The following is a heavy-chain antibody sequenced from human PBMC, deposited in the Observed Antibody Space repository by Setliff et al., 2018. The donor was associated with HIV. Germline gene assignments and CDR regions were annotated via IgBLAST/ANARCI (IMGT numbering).Heavy chain of an antibody. CDR2: IYPYDSDT. CDR3: ARRGVNTANSAFSTFDY. CDR1: GYRFTSYW. J-gene: IGHJ4*02. Sequence: PGESLKISCKGSGYRFTSYWIGWVRQMPGKGLEWMGIIYPYDSDTRYSPSFQGQVIISVDKSISTAFLQWSSLKAPDTAMYYCARRGVNTANSAFSTFDYWGQGALVTVSS. D-gene: IGHD1-7*01. V-gene: IGHV5-51*01.